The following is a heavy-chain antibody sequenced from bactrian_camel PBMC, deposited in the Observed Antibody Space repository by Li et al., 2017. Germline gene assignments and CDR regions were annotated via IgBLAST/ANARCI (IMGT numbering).Heavy chain of an antibody. D-gene: IGHD7*01. CDR2: MGVSGDDK. V-gene: IGHV3S31*01. Sequence: VQLVESGGGLVQPGGSLTLSCAASGFSINTYAMSWVRQAPGKGLEWVSTMGVSGDDKFYAPSVRGRFAIFRDNAKNTLYLQLNSLKTEDTAIYYCSKGASNSLDPSPPISQGTQVTVS. CDR1: GFSINTYA. J-gene: IGHJ4*01.